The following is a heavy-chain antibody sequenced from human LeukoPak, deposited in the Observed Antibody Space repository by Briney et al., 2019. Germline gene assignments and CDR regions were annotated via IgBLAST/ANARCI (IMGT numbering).Heavy chain of an antibody. V-gene: IGHV4-39*01. CDR2: VYRSGST. CDR1: GDSISSSSSY. J-gene: IGHJ4*02. Sequence: KPSETLSLTCDVSGDSISSSSSYWGWVRHVPGKGLEWIGSVYRSGSTYYNPSLRSRVTISVDTSKNQFTLNLTSVTAADAAVYHCARRGTSGWAYYFDFWGPGSLLTVSS. CDR3: ARRGTSGWAYYFDF. D-gene: IGHD6-19*01.